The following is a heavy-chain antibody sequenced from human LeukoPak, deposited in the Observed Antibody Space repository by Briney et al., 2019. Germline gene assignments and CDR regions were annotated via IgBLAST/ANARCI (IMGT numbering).Heavy chain of an antibody. Sequence: SETLSLTCTVSGGSISSYYWTWIRQPPGKGLEWIGYIYNSGSTNYNPSLRSRVTISVDASKKQFSLKLNSVTAADTAVYYCARRNVLTEGEAFDIWGQGTLVTVSS. CDR2: IYNSGST. D-gene: IGHD3-16*01. J-gene: IGHJ3*02. V-gene: IGHV4-59*08. CDR3: ARRNVLTEGEAFDI. CDR1: GGSISSYY.